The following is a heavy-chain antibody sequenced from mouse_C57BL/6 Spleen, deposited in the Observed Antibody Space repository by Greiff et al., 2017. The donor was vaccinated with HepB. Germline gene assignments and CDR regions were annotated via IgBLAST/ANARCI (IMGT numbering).Heavy chain of an antibody. Sequence: VQLQQSGPELVKPGASVKMSCKASGYTFTDYNIHWVKQSHGKSLEWIGYINPNNGGTSYNQKFKGKATLTVNKSSSTAYMELRSLTSEDSAVYYCARVYYGSSYYAMDYWGQGTSVTVSS. V-gene: IGHV1-22*01. CDR2: INPNNGGT. D-gene: IGHD1-1*01. CDR3: ARVYYGSSYYAMDY. J-gene: IGHJ4*01. CDR1: GYTFTDYN.